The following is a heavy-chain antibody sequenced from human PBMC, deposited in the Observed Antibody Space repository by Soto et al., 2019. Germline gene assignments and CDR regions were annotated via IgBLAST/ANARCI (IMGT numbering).Heavy chain of an antibody. D-gene: IGHD3-10*01. CDR3: ARSGSYYPARNWFGP. V-gene: IGHV1-18*01. CDR1: GYTFTSYG. Sequence: QVPLVQSGAEMKNPGASVKVSCKASGYTFTSYGISWVRQAPGQGLEWMGWISGFNDDTNHAQKLQGRVTMTKDTSTSTAYMELRSLKSDDTAVYYCARSGSYYPARNWFGPWGQGTLVTV. CDR2: ISGFNDDT. J-gene: IGHJ5*02.